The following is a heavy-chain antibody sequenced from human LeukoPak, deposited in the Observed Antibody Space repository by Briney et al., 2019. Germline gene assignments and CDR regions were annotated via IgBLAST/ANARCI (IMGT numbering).Heavy chain of an antibody. Sequence: ASETLSLTCTVSGGSISSSSYYWGWIRQPPGKGLEWIGSIYYSGSTYYNPSLKSRVTISVDTSKNQFSLKLSSVTAADTAVYYCARETTVGATLSYYFGYWGQGTLVTVSS. J-gene: IGHJ4*02. CDR3: ARETTVGATLSYYFGY. CDR1: GGSISSSSYY. V-gene: IGHV4-39*07. CDR2: IYYSGST. D-gene: IGHD1-26*01.